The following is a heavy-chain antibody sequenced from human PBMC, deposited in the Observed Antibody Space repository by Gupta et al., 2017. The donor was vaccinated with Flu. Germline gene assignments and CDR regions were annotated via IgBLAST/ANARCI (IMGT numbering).Heavy chain of an antibody. CDR2: FNPNTGAT. D-gene: IGHD3-10*01. V-gene: IGHV1-2*02. Sequence: QVQLVQSGAEVKKPGASVKLSCTASGYTFTAYYLLWVRQVPGQGLEWMGWFNPNTGATIYAQKFQGRVTMGRDTSINTVFMELSSLRSDDTAVYFCARDFYHYGAGSSIFEYWGQGTRVTVSS. CDR1: GYTFTAYY. J-gene: IGHJ4*02. CDR3: ARDFYHYGAGSSIFEY.